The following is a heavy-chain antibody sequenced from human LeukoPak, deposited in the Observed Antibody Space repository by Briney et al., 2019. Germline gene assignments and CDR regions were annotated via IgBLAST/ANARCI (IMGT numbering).Heavy chain of an antibody. J-gene: IGHJ5*02. CDR1: GGSLSSGSDY. CDR2: IYTSGST. V-gene: IGHV4-61*02. Sequence: PSETLSLTCTVSGGSLSSGSDYWTWVRQPAGMGLEWIGRIYTSGSTNYNPSLKSRVTISVDTSKNQCSLKLSAVTAADTAVYYCARERFWFDLWGQGTLVTVSS. CDR3: ARERFWFDL.